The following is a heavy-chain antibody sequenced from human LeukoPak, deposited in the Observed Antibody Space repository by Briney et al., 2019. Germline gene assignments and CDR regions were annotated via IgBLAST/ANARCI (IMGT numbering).Heavy chain of an antibody. J-gene: IGHJ6*03. V-gene: IGHV3-23*01. CDR2: ISGSGYYT. D-gene: IGHD3-16*01. Sequence: PGGSLRLSCEASGSGFTFGNFAMSWVRQAPGKGLEWVSGISGSGYYTYYADSVKGRFTISRDNSNNTLFLQMNSLNADDTAVYYCARGGTYYYQYYYMDVWGKGTTVTVSS. CDR3: ARGGTYYYQYYYMDV. CDR1: GSGFTFGNFA.